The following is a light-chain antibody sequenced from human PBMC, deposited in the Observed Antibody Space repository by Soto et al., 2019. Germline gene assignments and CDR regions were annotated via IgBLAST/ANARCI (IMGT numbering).Light chain of an antibody. CDR3: CSYAGGNTYV. CDR1: SSDVGTYNL. J-gene: IGLJ1*01. CDR2: ENR. Sequence: QSALTQPASVSGSPGQSITISCTGTSSDVGTYNLVSWYQQYPGKAPKVMIYENRRRPSGVSNRFSGSKSDNTASLTISGLQAEDEADYYCCSYAGGNTYVFGTGTKLTVL. V-gene: IGLV2-23*01.